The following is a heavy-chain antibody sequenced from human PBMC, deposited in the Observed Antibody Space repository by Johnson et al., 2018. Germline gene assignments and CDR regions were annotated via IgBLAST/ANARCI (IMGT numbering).Heavy chain of an antibody. CDR2: ISYDGSNK. V-gene: IGHV3-30*03. CDR3: AGEEDAFDI. Sequence: QVQLVESGGGVVQPGRSLRLSCAASGFTFSSYGMHWVRQAPGKGLEWVAVISYDGSNKYYADSGKGRFTISRDNSKNTLYLQMNSLRAEDTAVYYCAGEEDAFDIWGQGTMVTVSS. CDR1: GFTFSSYG. J-gene: IGHJ3*02.